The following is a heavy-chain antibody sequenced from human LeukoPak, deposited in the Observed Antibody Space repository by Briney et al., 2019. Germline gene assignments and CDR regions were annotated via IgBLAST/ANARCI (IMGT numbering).Heavy chain of an antibody. V-gene: IGHV3-21*01. Sequence: GGSLRLSCAAAGFTFSSYSMNWVRQAPGKGLEWVSSISSSSSYIYYADSVKGRFTISRDNAKNSLYLQMNSLRAEDTAVYYCARDVYDSSGYYHDYRGQGTLVTVSS. D-gene: IGHD3-22*01. CDR3: ARDVYDSSGYYHDY. CDR1: GFTFSSYS. CDR2: ISSSSSYI. J-gene: IGHJ4*02.